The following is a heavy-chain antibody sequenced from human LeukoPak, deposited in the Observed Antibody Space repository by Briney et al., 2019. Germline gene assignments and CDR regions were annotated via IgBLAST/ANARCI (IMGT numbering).Heavy chain of an antibody. D-gene: IGHD4-11*01. J-gene: IGHJ4*02. CDR1: GFTCSRYS. V-gene: IGHV3-48*04. CDR3: ARGHSNYGDYFDY. Sequence: GGSLRLSCAASGFTCSRYSMNWVRQAPGKGLEWISYISSSSSTIYYADSVKGRFTISRDNAKNSLSLQMNSLRAEDTAVYYCARGHSNYGDYFDYWGQGTLVTVSS. CDR2: ISSSSSTI.